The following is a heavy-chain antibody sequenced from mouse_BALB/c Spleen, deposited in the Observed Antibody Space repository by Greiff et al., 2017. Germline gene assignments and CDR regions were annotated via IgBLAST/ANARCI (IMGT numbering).Heavy chain of an antibody. Sequence: QVQLKQPGAELVKPGASVKLSCKASGYTFTSYWMHWVKQRPGQGLEWIGEINPSNGRTNYNEKFKSKATLTVDKSSSTAYMQLSSLTSEDSAVYYCARKGGWDYYAMDYWGQGTSVTVSS. J-gene: IGHJ4*01. V-gene: IGHV1S81*02. CDR3: ARKGGWDYYAMDY. CDR2: INPSNGRT. CDR1: GYTFTSYW.